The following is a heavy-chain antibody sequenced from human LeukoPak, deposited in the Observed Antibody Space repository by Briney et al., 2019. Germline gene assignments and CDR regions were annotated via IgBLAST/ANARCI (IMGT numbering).Heavy chain of an antibody. CDR2: ISSSSSYI. Sequence: PGGSLRLSCAASGFTFSNAWMSWVRQAPGKGLEWVSSISSSSSYIYYADSVKGRFTISRDNAKNSLYLQMNSLRAEDTAVYYCARDSFRAPPEAWGQGTLVTVSS. J-gene: IGHJ5*02. D-gene: IGHD3-10*01. CDR3: ARDSFRAPPEA. V-gene: IGHV3-21*01. CDR1: GFTFSNAW.